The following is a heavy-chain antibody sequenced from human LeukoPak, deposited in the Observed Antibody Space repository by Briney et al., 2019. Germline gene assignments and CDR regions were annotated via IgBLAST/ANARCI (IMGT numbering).Heavy chain of an antibody. V-gene: IGHV1-8*01. CDR2: MNPNSGNT. CDR3: ARWGSSSWYYYMDV. Sequence: WASVKVSCKASGYTFTSYDIDWVRQATGQGLEWMGWMNPNSGNTGYAQKFQGRVTMTRNTSISTAYMELSSLRSEDMAVYYCARWGSSSWYYYMDVWGKETTVTVSS. CDR1: GYTFTSYD. J-gene: IGHJ6*03. D-gene: IGHD6-13*01.